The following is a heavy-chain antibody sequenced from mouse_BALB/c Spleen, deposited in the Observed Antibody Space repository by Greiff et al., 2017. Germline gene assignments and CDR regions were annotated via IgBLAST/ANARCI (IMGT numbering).Heavy chain of an antibody. J-gene: IGHJ4*01. D-gene: IGHD2-14*01. V-gene: IGHV5-4*02. Sequence: EVKLMESGGGLVKPGGSLKLSCAASGFTFSDYYMYWVRQTPEKRLEWVATISDGGSYTYYPDSVKGRFTISRDNAKNNLYLQMSSLKSEDTAMYYCARDHFYYRYEGAMDYWGQGTSVTVSS. CDR1: GFTFSDYY. CDR2: ISDGGSYT. CDR3: ARDHFYYRYEGAMDY.